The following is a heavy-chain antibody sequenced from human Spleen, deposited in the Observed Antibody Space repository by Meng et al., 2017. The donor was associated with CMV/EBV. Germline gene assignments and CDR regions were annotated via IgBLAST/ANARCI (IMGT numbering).Heavy chain of an antibody. D-gene: IGHD3-3*01. CDR2: IYSGGST. J-gene: IGHJ6*02. CDR3: ARDLSGGDFWSGYYDYYYGMDV. CDR1: GFTVSSHY. Sequence: GESLKISCAASGFTVSSHYMSWVRQAPGKGLEWVSVIYSGGSTYYADSVKGRFTISRDNAKNSLYLQMNSLRAEDTAVYYCARDLSGGDFWSGYYDYYYGMDVWGQGTTGTVSS. V-gene: IGHV3-66*01.